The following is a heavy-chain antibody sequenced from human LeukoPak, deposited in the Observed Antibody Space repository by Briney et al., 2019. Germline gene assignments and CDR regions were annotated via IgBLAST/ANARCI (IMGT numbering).Heavy chain of an antibody. V-gene: IGHV1-69*13. J-gene: IGHJ6*03. D-gene: IGHD2-2*01. CDR1: GGTFSSYA. Sequence: GASVKVSCKASGGTFSSYAISWVRQAPGQGLEWMGGIIPIFGTANYAQKFQGRVTITADGSTSTAYMELSSLRSEDTAVYYCARQRIGYCSSTSCLGYYYYYYYMDVWGKGTTVTISS. CDR2: IIPIFGTA. CDR3: ARQRIGYCSSTSCLGYYYYYYYMDV.